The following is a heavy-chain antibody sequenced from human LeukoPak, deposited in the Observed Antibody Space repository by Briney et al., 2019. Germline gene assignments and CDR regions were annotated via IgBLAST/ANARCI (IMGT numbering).Heavy chain of an antibody. J-gene: IGHJ4*02. D-gene: IGHD3-22*01. CDR1: GYTFTSYG. Sequence: ASVKVSCKASGYTFTSYGISWVRQAPGQGLEWMGWISAYNGNTNYAQKLQGRVAMTTDTSTSTAYMELRSLRSDDTAVYYCAAERWGYYYDSWGQGTLVTVSS. CDR2: ISAYNGNT. V-gene: IGHV1-18*01. CDR3: AAERWGYYYDS.